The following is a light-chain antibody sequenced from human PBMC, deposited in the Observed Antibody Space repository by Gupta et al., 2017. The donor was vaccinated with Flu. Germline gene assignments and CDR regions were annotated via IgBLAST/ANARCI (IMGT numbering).Light chain of an antibody. V-gene: IGLV3-10*01. CDR3: CSGDRRGNDRV. J-gene: IGLJ3*02. CDR2: EEC. Sequence: GQTARSTGAGDAVQKKYAYRYQRKSGQAPQLVIYEECKRPSGMPQRFSGSTSGTVATVTITGAQVEEEADDYCCSGDRRGNDRVFGGGTKLAVL. CDR1: AVQKKY.